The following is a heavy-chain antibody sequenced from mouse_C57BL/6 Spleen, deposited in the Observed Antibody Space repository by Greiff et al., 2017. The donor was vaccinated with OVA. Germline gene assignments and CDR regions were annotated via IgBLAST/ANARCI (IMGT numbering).Heavy chain of an antibody. Sequence: VHVKQSGAELVRPGASVKLSCTASGFNIKDDSMHWVKQRPEQGLEWIGWIDPENGDTEYASKFQGKATITADTSSNTAYLQLSSLTSEDTAVYYGTTGLRGAYWGQGTLVTVAA. D-gene: IGHD1-1*01. CDR2: IDPENGDT. CDR3: TTGLRGAY. V-gene: IGHV14-4*01. CDR1: GFNIKDDS. J-gene: IGHJ3*01.